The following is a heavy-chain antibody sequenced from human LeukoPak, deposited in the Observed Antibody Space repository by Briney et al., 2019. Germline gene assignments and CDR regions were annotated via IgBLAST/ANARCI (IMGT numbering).Heavy chain of an antibody. CDR2: ISYDGSIK. D-gene: IGHD3-10*01. Sequence: GGSLRLSCAASGFLFSSYGMHWVRQAPGKGLEWVAIISYDGSIKYHVDSVKGRFSISRDNSKNTLYLQINSLSTEDTAVYYCAKDRDYYGSPYYGMDLWGQGTTVTVS. CDR1: GFLFSSYG. V-gene: IGHV3-30*18. CDR3: AKDRDYYGSPYYGMDL. J-gene: IGHJ6*02.